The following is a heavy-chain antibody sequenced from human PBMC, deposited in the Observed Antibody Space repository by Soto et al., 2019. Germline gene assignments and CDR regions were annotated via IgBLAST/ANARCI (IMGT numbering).Heavy chain of an antibody. CDR3: ARARWRGSNSRGPVDM. CDR1: GDSISSGEYY. V-gene: IGHV4-30-4*01. D-gene: IGHD3-3*01. CDR2: ISYSGTP. Sequence: QVQLQESGPGLVRPSQTLSLTCIVFGDSISSGEYYWSWIRQPPGKGLEWIGYISYSGTPYYNPSLQSRLTPAPDTPRNHFSLTLASVTAADTAVYTCARARWRGSNSRGPVDMWGPATGVTVSS. J-gene: IGHJ3*02.